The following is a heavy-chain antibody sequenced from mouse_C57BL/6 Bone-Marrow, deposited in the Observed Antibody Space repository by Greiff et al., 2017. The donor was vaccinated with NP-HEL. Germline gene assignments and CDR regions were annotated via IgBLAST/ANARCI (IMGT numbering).Heavy chain of an antibody. D-gene: IGHD2-12*01. CDR1: GFTFSSYA. J-gene: IGHJ3*01. CDR3: ARVTYYSGAY. Sequence: EVMLVESGGGLVKPGGSLKLSCAASGFTFSSYAMSWVRQTPEKRLEWVATISAGGSYTYYPDNVKGRFTISRDNAKNNLYLQMSHLKSEDTAMYYCARVTYYSGAYWGQGTLVTVSA. V-gene: IGHV5-4*03. CDR2: ISAGGSYT.